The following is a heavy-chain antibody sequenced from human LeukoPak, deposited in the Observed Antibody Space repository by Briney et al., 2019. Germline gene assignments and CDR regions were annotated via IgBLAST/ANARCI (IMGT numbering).Heavy chain of an antibody. CDR3: ARDRPEGLLRFGELLRYYFDY. V-gene: IGHV3-23*01. J-gene: IGHJ4*02. CDR1: GFTFSSYA. CDR2: ISGSGGST. Sequence: GGSLRLSCAASGFTFSSYAMSWVRQAPGKGLEWVSAISGSGGSTYYADSVKGRFTISRDNSKNTLYLQMSSLRSEDTAVYYCARDRPEGLLRFGELLRYYFDYWGQGTLVTVSS. D-gene: IGHD3-10*01.